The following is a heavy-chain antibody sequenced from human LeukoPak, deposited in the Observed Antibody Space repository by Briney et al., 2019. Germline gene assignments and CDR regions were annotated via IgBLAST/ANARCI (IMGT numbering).Heavy chain of an antibody. CDR2: ISAYNGNT. CDR1: GYTFTGYG. Sequence: ASVKVSCKASGYTFTGYGISWVRQAPGQGLEWMGWISAYNGNTNYAQKLQGRVTMTTDTSTSTAYMELRSLRSDDTAVYYCASRLYSSSWLPDAFDIWGQGTMVTVSS. CDR3: ASRLYSSSWLPDAFDI. J-gene: IGHJ3*02. V-gene: IGHV1-18*01. D-gene: IGHD6-13*01.